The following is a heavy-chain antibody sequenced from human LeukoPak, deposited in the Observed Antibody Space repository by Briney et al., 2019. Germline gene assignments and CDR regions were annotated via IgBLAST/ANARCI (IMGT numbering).Heavy chain of an antibody. D-gene: IGHD4-17*01. CDR1: GITFSTYW. J-gene: IGHJ4*02. Sequence: GGSLRLSCAASGITFSTYWMHCVRQAPGKGLVWVSRVNSAGTYTNYADSVKGRFTISRDNAKNTVYLQMNSLRADDTAVYYCARGGDYGDFDYWGQGTLVTVSS. V-gene: IGHV3-74*01. CDR3: ARGGDYGDFDY. CDR2: VNSAGTYT.